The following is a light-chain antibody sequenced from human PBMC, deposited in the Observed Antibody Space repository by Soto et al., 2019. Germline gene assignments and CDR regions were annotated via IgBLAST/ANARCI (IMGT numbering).Light chain of an antibody. Sequence: EIVLTQSPASLSLSPGERATLSCRASQSVSSHLAWFQQRPGQAPRLLIYGASNRPTGIPARFGGSGSGTNFTLTISSLEPEDFAVYYCQQRSNWPPVLTFGGGTKV. V-gene: IGKV3-11*01. CDR2: GAS. CDR3: QQRSNWPPVLT. J-gene: IGKJ4*01. CDR1: QSVSSH.